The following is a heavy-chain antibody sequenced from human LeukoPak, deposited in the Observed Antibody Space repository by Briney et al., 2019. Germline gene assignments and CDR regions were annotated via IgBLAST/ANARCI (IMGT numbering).Heavy chain of an antibody. Sequence: SETLSLTCTVSGGSVSSGGYYWSWIRQLPGKGLEWIGYIYYTGSTYFNPSLKSRVTISLDTSKNQFSLKLTSVTVADTAVYYCARGKVAGTRFDYWGQGTLVTVSS. CDR1: GGSVSSGGYY. J-gene: IGHJ4*02. CDR3: ARGKVAGTRFDY. V-gene: IGHV4-31*03. CDR2: IYYTGST. D-gene: IGHD6-19*01.